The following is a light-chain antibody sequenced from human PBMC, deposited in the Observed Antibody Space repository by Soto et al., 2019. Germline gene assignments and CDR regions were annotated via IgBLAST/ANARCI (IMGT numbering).Light chain of an antibody. V-gene: IGLV2-8*01. CDR1: SSDVGGYNY. CDR2: EVS. CDR3: SSYAGSNNFV. J-gene: IGLJ1*01. Sequence: HSALTQPPSASGSPGQSVTISCTGTSSDVGGYNYVSWYQQHPGKAPKLMIFEVSKRPSGVPDRFSGSKSGNTASLTVSGLQAEEEDDYYCSSYAGSNNFVFGTGTKVTVL.